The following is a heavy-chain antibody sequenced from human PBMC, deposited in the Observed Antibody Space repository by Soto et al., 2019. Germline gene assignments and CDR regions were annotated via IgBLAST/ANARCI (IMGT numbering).Heavy chain of an antibody. CDR2: VYYSGGT. CDR3: ARHVRSYSSGWNWFDP. D-gene: IGHD6-19*01. Sequence: PSETLSLTCTVSGGSVSGGNYYWAWIRQAPGKGLQWIGSVYYSGGTNQNPSLKSRATIFIDAAKNQFSLRLKSVTAADTAVYFCARHVRSYSSGWNWFDPWGQGTLVTVSS. V-gene: IGHV4-39*01. CDR1: GGSVSGGNYY. J-gene: IGHJ5*02.